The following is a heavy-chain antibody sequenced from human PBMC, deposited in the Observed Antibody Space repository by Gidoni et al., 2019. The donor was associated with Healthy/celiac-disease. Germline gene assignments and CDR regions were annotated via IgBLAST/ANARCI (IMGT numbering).Heavy chain of an antibody. CDR1: GFTVSSNY. D-gene: IGHD4-17*01. J-gene: IGHJ5*02. Sequence: EVQLVESGGGLVQPGGSLGLSCAASGFTVSSNYMSWVRQAPGKGLEWVSVIYSGGSTYYEDAVKGRFTISRDNSKNTLYLQMNSLRAEDTAVYYCARLDYVGYWFDPWGQGTLVTVSS. CDR3: ARLDYVGYWFDP. V-gene: IGHV3-66*01. CDR2: IYSGGST.